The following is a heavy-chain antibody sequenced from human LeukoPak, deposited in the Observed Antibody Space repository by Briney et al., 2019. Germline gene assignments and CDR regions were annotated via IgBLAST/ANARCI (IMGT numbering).Heavy chain of an antibody. CDR2: INPSSGNT. J-gene: IGHJ4*02. V-gene: IGHV1-46*01. CDR3: AREGALSGSYSGLDGY. D-gene: IGHD1-26*01. Sequence: GASVKVSCKASGYTFTSYYMHWVRQAPGQGLEWMGMINPSSGNTNYEQKFQGRVTMTRDTSTSTVYMELSSLRSEDTAVYYCAREGALSGSYSGLDGYWGQGTLLTVSS. CDR1: GYTFTSYY.